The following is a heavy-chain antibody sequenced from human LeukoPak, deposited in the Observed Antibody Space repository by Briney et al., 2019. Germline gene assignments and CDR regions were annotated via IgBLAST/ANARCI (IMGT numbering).Heavy chain of an antibody. CDR2: IHHSGST. CDR1: GYFISSGYY. Sequence: PSETLSLTCTVSGYFISSGYYWGWIRQPPGKGLQWIGSIHHSGSTYYNPSLKSRVTISVDTSKNQFSLKLSSVTAADTAVYYCARGGYTAMVYGVYYYYYYMDVWGKGTTVTVSS. V-gene: IGHV4-38-2*02. J-gene: IGHJ6*03. CDR3: ARGGYTAMVYGVYYYYYYMDV. D-gene: IGHD5-18*01.